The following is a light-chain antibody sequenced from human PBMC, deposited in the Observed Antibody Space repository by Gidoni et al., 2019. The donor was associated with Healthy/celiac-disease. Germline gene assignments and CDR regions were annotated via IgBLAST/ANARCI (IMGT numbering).Light chain of an antibody. Sequence: QSVLTPPPSLSGAPGQRVTISCTGSSSNIGAGFDVHWYQQLPGTAPKLPIYGNSNRPSGVPDRFSGSKSGTSASLAITELQAEDEADYYCQSYYSILSGSVFGGGTKLTVL. J-gene: IGLJ2*01. CDR2: GNS. CDR3: QSYYSILSGSV. V-gene: IGLV1-40*01. CDR1: SSNIGAGFD.